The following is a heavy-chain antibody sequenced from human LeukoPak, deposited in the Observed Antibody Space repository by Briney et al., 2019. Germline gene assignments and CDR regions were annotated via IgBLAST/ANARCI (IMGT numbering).Heavy chain of an antibody. V-gene: IGHV3-30*04. CDR2: MSYDGFSK. CDR1: GIAFSNSI. Sequence: AGGSLRLSCVASGIAFSNSIMHWVRQAPGKGLEWVSAMSYDGFSKYYADSMKGRLTISRDDSKNTVYLQMKSLRPEDTAVYYCARGPMGVDYWGQGTLVTVSS. CDR3: ARGPMGVDY. D-gene: IGHD1-26*01. J-gene: IGHJ4*02.